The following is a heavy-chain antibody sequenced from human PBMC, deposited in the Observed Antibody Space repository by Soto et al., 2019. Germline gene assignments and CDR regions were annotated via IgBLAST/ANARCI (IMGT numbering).Heavy chain of an antibody. Sequence: PGESLKISCKGSGYSFTSYWIGWVRQMPGKGLEWMGIIYPGDSDTRYSPSFQGPVTISADKSISTAYLQWSSLKASDTAMYYCARHGQSYYDILTGYWPPPNWFDPWGQGTLVTVSS. D-gene: IGHD3-9*01. CDR3: ARHGQSYYDILTGYWPPPNWFDP. V-gene: IGHV5-51*01. CDR2: IYPGDSDT. CDR1: GYSFTSYW. J-gene: IGHJ5*02.